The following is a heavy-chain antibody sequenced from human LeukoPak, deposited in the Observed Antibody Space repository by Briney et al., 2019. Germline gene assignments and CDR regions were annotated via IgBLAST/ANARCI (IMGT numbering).Heavy chain of an antibody. CDR3: AKGGRYCSSTSCPGGYFDY. Sequence: NPGGSLRLSCAASGFTFSSYGMHWVRQAPGKGREWVAFIRYDGSNKYYADSVKGRFTISRDNSKNTLYLQMNSLRAEDTAVYYCAKGGRYCSSTSCPGGYFDYWGQGTLVTVSS. J-gene: IGHJ4*02. V-gene: IGHV3-30*02. CDR1: GFTFSSYG. D-gene: IGHD2-2*01. CDR2: IRYDGSNK.